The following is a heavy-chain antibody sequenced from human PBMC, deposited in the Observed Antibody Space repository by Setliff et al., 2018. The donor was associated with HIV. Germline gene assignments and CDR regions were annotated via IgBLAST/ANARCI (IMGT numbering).Heavy chain of an antibody. J-gene: IGHJ3*02. CDR1: GGTFSGSG. CDR3: ARDYLHVFDI. CDR2: INSATGGT. V-gene: IGHV1-2*02. Sequence: ASVKVSCKASGGTFSGSGINWVRQAPGQGLEWMAWINSATGGTNSAQNFQGRVTVTRDTSINTASVELNSLKSDDTAVYYCARDYLHVFDIWGQGTMVTVSS.